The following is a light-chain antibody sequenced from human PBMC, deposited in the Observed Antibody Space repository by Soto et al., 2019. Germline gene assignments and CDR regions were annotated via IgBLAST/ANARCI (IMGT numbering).Light chain of an antibody. J-gene: IGKJ2*01. CDR2: GSS. V-gene: IGKV3-20*01. Sequence: EIVLTQSPGTLSLSPGERATLSCRASQSVNSIYLAWYQQKPGQAPRLLIHGSSNRATGTSERFSGGGSGTDFTLTISRLEPEDSAVYYCQQFGGSPLYTFGQGTKLELK. CDR1: QSVNSIY. CDR3: QQFGGSPLYT.